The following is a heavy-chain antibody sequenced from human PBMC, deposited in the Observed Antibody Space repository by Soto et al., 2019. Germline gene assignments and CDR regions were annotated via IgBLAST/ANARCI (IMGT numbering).Heavy chain of an antibody. J-gene: IGHJ3*02. CDR2: IIPVLGLA. CDR3: AKEAYCSAGSCLDYAFDI. V-gene: IGHV1-69*02. D-gene: IGHD2-15*01. CDR1: GGTFSTYS. Sequence: QVQLVQSGAEVKKPGSSVKVSCKASGGTFSTYSITWVRQAPGQGPEWMGRIIPVLGLANYAQKFHGRVTSTAXKXTXTXHLELRSLRSEDTAVSYCAKEAYCSAGSCLDYAFDIWGQGTMVTVSS.